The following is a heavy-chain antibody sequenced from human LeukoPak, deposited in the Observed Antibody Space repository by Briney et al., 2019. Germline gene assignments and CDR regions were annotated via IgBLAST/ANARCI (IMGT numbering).Heavy chain of an antibody. CDR3: ARAKGRSPLFDY. D-gene: IGHD6-13*01. J-gene: IGHJ4*02. CDR2: TYYRSKWYN. CDR1: GDSVSSNSAA. V-gene: IGHV6-1*01. Sequence: SQTLSLTCAISGDSVSSNSAAWNWIRQSPSRGLEWLGRTYYRSKWYNDYAVPVKGRIAINPDTSKNQFSLQLNSVTPEDTAMYYCARAKGRSPLFDYWGQGTLVTVSS.